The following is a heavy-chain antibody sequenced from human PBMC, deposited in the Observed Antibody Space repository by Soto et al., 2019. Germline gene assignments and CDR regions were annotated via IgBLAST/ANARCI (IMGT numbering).Heavy chain of an antibody. CDR3: AREFDFWSGYYSYYYGMDV. V-gene: IGHV4-34*01. Sequence: PSETLSLTCAVYGGSFSGYYWSWSRQPPGKGLEWIGEINHSGSTNYNPSLKSRVTISVDTSKNQFSLKLSSVTAADTAVYYCAREFDFWSGYYSYYYGMDVWGQGTTVTVSS. CDR2: INHSGST. J-gene: IGHJ6*02. D-gene: IGHD3-3*01. CDR1: GGSFSGYY.